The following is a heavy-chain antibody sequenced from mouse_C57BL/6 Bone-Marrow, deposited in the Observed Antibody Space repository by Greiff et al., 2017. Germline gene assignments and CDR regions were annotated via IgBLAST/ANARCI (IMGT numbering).Heavy chain of an antibody. CDR1: GFTFSSYG. J-gene: IGHJ3*01. Sequence: DVQLVESGGDLVKPGGSLKFSCAASGFTFSSYGMSWVRQTPDKRLEWVATISSGGSYTYYPASVKGRFTISRDNAKNTLYLQMSSLKSEDTAMYYWARHGWDFAYWGQGTLVTVSA. CDR3: ARHGWDFAY. D-gene: IGHD4-1*01. CDR2: ISSGGSYT. V-gene: IGHV5-6*01.